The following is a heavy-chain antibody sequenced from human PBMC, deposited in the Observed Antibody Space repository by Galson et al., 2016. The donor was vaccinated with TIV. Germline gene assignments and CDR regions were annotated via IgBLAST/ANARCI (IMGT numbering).Heavy chain of an antibody. D-gene: IGHD6-25*01. CDR3: ARADQRLGGVDAFDI. V-gene: IGHV3-7*04. Sequence: SLRLSCAASGFTFSSYWTTWVRQAPGKGLEWVANINQDGIETYYVDSVKGRFTISRDNAKNTLYLQMNSLRADDTAVYSCARADQRLGGVDAFDIWGQGTMVTVSS. J-gene: IGHJ3*02. CDR2: INQDGIET. CDR1: GFTFSSYW.